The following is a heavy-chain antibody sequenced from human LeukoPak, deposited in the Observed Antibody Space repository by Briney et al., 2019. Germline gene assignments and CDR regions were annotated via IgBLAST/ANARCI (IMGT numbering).Heavy chain of an antibody. J-gene: IGHJ5*02. D-gene: IGHD2-15*01. CDR1: GYTLTPYY. CDR3: ARGYCSGGTCYLVENWLDP. CDR2: INPNIGGT. V-gene: IGHV1-2*06. Sequence: SVKVSCTASGYTLTPYYIYWVRQAPGQGLEWMGRINPNIGGTDYAQNFQGRVTITRDTSISTAYMELSRLRSDDTAVYYCARGYCSGGTCYLVENWLDPWGQGTLVTVSS.